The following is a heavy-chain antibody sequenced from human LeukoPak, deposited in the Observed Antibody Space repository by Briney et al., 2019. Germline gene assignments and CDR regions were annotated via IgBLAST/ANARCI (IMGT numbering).Heavy chain of an antibody. D-gene: IGHD3-22*01. CDR1: RFTFSSYW. CDR3: ARADTEYYYDSSCYYYDY. CDR2: LNTDGSST. J-gene: IGHJ4*02. V-gene: IGHV3-74*01. Sequence: PGGSLRLSCAASRFTFSSYWMDWVRQSPRKGRVWVSRLNTDGSSTSYADSVKGRFTISRDNAKNTLYLQMNSLRAKDMAVYHCARADTEYYYDSSCYYYDYSGQGTLVTVSS.